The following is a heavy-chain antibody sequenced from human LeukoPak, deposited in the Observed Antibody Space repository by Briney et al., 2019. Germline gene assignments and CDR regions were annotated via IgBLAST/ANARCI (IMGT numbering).Heavy chain of an antibody. CDR1: GGSISSYY. J-gene: IGHJ6*03. CDR3: ARGNGSGRGYYYYMDV. D-gene: IGHD3-10*01. CDR2: IYYSGST. V-gene: IGHV4-59*01. Sequence: SETLSLTCTVSGGSISSYYWSWIRQPPGKGLEWIGYIYYSGSTNYNPSLKSRVTISVDTSKNQFSLKLSSVTAADTAVYYCARGNGSGRGYYYYMDVWGKGTTVTISS.